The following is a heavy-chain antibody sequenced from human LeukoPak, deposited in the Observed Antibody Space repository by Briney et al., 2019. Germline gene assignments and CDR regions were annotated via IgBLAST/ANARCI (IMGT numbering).Heavy chain of an antibody. Sequence: ASVKVSCKASGYTFTGYYMHWVRQAPGQGLEWMGWINPNSGGTNYAQRFQGRVTMTRDTSISTAYMELSRLRSDDTAVYYCARRPPTNSGYEAFDYWGQGTLVTVSS. CDR3: ARRPPTNSGYEAFDY. V-gene: IGHV1-2*02. CDR2: INPNSGGT. D-gene: IGHD5-12*01. CDR1: GYTFTGYY. J-gene: IGHJ4*02.